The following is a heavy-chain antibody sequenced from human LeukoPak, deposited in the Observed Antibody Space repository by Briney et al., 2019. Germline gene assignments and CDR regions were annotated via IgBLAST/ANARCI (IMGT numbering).Heavy chain of an antibody. CDR3: TRVRWDAFDI. J-gene: IGHJ3*02. V-gene: IGHV3-48*03. CDR2: ISSSGSTI. CDR1: GFTLRSDE. Sequence: PGVSQRLPHAASGFTLRSDEMSWARQAPGKAREWVSYISSSGSTIYYAASVKGGFTISRDNAKNSLYLQMNSLRAEDTAVYHCTRVRWDAFDIWGQGTMVTVSS. D-gene: IGHD2-15*01.